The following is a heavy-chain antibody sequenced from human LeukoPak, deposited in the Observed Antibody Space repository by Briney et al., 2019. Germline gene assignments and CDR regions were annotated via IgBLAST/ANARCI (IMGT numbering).Heavy chain of an antibody. CDR1: GFSFRNYA. CDR2: INTDGRIT. CDR3: TRDGGSFCDFDY. J-gene: IGHJ4*02. Sequence: GGSLRLSCVASGFSFRNYAIHWVRQAPGKGLEYVSVINTDGRITYYADSVKGRFTISRDNPKNTVYLQMGSLRGEDMAVYYCTRDGGSFCDFDYWGQGALVTVSS. D-gene: IGHD1-26*01. V-gene: IGHV3-64*02.